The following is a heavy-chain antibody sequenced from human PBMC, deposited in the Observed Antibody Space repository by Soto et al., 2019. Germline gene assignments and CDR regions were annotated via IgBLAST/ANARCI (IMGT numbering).Heavy chain of an antibody. V-gene: IGHV4-59*12. Sequence: SETLSLTCTVSGGSISSYYWSWIRQPPGKGLEWIGYIYYSGSTNYNPSLKSRVTISVDTSKNQFSLKLSSVTAADTAVYYCARASYYDFWSGPPQYFQHWGQGTLVTVSS. CDR2: IYYSGST. CDR3: ARASYYDFWSGPPQYFQH. D-gene: IGHD3-3*01. J-gene: IGHJ1*01. CDR1: GGSISSYY.